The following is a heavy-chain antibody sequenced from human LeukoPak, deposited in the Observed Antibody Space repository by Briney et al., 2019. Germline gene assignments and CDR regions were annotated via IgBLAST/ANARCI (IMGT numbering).Heavy chain of an antibody. J-gene: IGHJ4*02. Sequence: GGSLRLSCAACGFPFSSHSVNCAPHAPGRGGEGVSYICSSGRYIDYEDSVKGRFTISKDNAKNLLYLQMSGLRAEDTAVYYCARDRYCSGGSCYPYYFDYWGQGTLVTVSS. V-gene: IGHV3-21*01. CDR2: ICSSGRYI. D-gene: IGHD2-15*01. CDR3: ARDRYCSGGSCYPYYFDY. CDR1: GFPFSSHS.